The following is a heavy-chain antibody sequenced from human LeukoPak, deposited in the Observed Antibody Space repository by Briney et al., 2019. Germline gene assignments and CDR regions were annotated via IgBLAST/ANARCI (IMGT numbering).Heavy chain of an antibody. CDR3: AKETHQSSGWPQDY. CDR2: ISDSGGNT. V-gene: IGHV3-23*01. J-gene: IGHJ4*02. D-gene: IGHD6-19*01. CDR1: GFTFNSYA. Sequence: PGGSLRLSCAASGFTFNSYAMSWVRQAPWERLQWVSGISDSGGNTYYADSVRGRFTISRDNSKNTLYLQMNSLRAEDTAVYYCAKETHQSSGWPQDYWGQGTLVTVSS.